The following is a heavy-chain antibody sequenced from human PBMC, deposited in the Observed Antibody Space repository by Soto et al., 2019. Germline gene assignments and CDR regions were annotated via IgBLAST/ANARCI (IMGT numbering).Heavy chain of an antibody. J-gene: IGHJ5*02. CDR2: INHSGST. CDR1: GGSFSGYY. V-gene: IGHV4-34*01. D-gene: IGHD5-12*01. CDR3: ARGGDIVATENWFDP. Sequence: SETLSLTCAVYGGSFSGYYWSWIRQPPGKGLEWIGDINHSGSTNYNPSLKSRVTISVDTSKNQFSLKLSSVTAADTAVYYCARGGDIVATENWFDPWGQGTLVTVSS.